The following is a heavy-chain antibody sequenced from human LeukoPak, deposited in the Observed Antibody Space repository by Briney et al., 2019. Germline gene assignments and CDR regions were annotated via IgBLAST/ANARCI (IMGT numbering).Heavy chain of an antibody. J-gene: IGHJ5*02. V-gene: IGHV1-8*01. Sequence: ASVKVSCKASGYTSTSYDINWVRQATGQGLEWMGWMNPNSGNTGYAQKFQGRVTMTRNTSISTAYMELSSLRSEGTAVYYCARRRGVSSSWYNWFDPWGQGTLVTVSS. CDR3: ARRRGVSSSWYNWFDP. CDR1: GYTSTSYD. D-gene: IGHD6-13*01. CDR2: MNPNSGNT.